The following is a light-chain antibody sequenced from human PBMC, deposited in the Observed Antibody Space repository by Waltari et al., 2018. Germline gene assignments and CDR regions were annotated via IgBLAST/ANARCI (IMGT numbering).Light chain of an antibody. Sequence: EIVLTQTPATLSLSPGERATLSCRASQSVDAHLAWYQQKPGQAPRLLIYDASNRATGTPARFSGSGSGTDFPLTINSLDPEDFAVYDCQRRTNCPRLTFGGGTKVEIK. V-gene: IGKV3-11*01. CDR2: DAS. CDR3: QRRTNCPRLT. J-gene: IGKJ4*01. CDR1: QSVDAH.